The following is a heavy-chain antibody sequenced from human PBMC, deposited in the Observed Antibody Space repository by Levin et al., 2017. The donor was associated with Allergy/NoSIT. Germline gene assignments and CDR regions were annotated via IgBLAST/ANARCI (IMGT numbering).Heavy chain of an antibody. V-gene: IGHV3-48*03. CDR1: GFTFSSYE. D-gene: IGHD3-3*01. J-gene: IGHJ4*02. CDR3: ARQLGKFWSGYNYFDY. Sequence: PGGSLRLSCAASGFTFSSYEMNWVRRAPGKGLEWVSYISSTGSTIYSADSVKGRFTISRDNAKNSLYLHMNSLRAEDTAVYYCARQLGKFWSGYNYFDYWGQGPLVTVSS. CDR2: ISSTGSTI.